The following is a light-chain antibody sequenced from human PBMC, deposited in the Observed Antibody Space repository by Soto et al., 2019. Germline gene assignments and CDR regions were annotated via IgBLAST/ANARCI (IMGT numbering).Light chain of an antibody. CDR2: GSS. CDR1: QSISTN. J-gene: IGKJ1*01. Sequence: EVVMTQSPATLSVSPGERATLSCRASQSISTNLAWYQQKPGQAPRLLMSGSSTRATGVPARFSGSGSGTEFTLTISSLQAEDFAVYSCQQYGSWPPTWSFGQGTKVEVK. CDR3: QQYGSWPPTWS. V-gene: IGKV3-15*01.